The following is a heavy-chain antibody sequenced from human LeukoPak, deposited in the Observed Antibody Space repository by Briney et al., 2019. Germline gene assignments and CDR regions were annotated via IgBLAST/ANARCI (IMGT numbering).Heavy chain of an antibody. J-gene: IGHJ4*02. Sequence: GGSLRLSCAASGFTFSSYWMSWVRQAPGKGLEWVSNIKQDGSEKYYVDSVKGRFTISRDNAKNPLYLQMNSLRAEDTAVYYCARRRYSGSSQHFDYWGQGTLVTVSS. CDR1: GFTFSSYW. CDR2: IKQDGSEK. D-gene: IGHD1-26*01. CDR3: ARRRYSGSSQHFDY. V-gene: IGHV3-7*01.